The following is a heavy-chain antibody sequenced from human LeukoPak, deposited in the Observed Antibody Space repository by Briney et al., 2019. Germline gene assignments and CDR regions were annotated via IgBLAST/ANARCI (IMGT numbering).Heavy chain of an antibody. CDR1: GGTFSSYT. Sequence: WASVKVSCKASGGTFSSYTISLVRQAPGQGLEWMGRIIPILGIANYAQKFQGRVTITADKSTSTAYMELSSLRSEDTAVYYCAREDYGGNSAEYFQHWGQGTLVTVSS. CDR2: IIPILGIA. J-gene: IGHJ1*01. CDR3: AREDYGGNSAEYFQH. V-gene: IGHV1-69*04. D-gene: IGHD4-23*01.